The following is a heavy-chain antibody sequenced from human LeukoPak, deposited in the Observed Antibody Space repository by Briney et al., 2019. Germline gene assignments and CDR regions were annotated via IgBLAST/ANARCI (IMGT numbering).Heavy chain of an antibody. Sequence: GGSLRLSCAASGFTFSSYSMNWVRQAPGKGLEWVSSISSSSSYIYYADSVKGRFTISRGNAKNSLYLQMNSLRAEDTAVYYCARDDSSGYYDFDYWGQGTLVTVSS. CDR1: GFTFSSYS. J-gene: IGHJ4*02. V-gene: IGHV3-21*01. CDR3: ARDDSSGYYDFDY. D-gene: IGHD3-22*01. CDR2: ISSSSSYI.